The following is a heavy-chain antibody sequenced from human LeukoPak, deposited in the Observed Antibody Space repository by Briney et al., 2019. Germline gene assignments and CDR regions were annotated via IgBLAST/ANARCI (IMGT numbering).Heavy chain of an antibody. CDR3: ARHSGRTYYTPLNN. Sequence: SETLSLTRTVSGGSISSSSYYWGWIRQPPGKGLEWIGSIYYSGSPYYNPSLESRVTISVDTSKNQFSLNLSSVTAADTAVYYCARHSGRTYYTPLNNWGQGTLVTVSS. CDR2: IYYSGSP. J-gene: IGHJ4*02. CDR1: GGSISSSSYY. V-gene: IGHV4-39*01. D-gene: IGHD1-26*01.